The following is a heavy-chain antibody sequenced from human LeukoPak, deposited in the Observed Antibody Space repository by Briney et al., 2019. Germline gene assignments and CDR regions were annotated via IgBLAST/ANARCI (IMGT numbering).Heavy chain of an antibody. CDR2: IRSNGDTA. V-gene: IGHV3-23*01. CDR3: ARDISLDY. CDR1: GFTFSRIA. J-gene: IGHJ4*02. Sequence: SGGSLRLSCAASGFTFSRIAMTWIRQAPGKGLEWVSTIRSNGDTAYNADSVRGRFAISRDNSKNALFLQMNSLRVEDTALYYCARDISLDYWGQGTLVTVSS.